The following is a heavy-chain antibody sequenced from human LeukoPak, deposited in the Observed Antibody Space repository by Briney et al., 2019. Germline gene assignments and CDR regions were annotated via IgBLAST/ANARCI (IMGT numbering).Heavy chain of an antibody. V-gene: IGHV5-51*01. Sequence: GESPKISCKGSGYSFISCWIGWVRQMPGKGLEWMGIIYPGDSDTRYSPSFQGQVTITADKSISTAYLQWSSLKASDTAMYYCARLEYSGSYQGAFDYWGQGTLVTVSS. D-gene: IGHD1-26*01. CDR3: ARLEYSGSYQGAFDY. CDR1: GYSFISCW. CDR2: IYPGDSDT. J-gene: IGHJ4*02.